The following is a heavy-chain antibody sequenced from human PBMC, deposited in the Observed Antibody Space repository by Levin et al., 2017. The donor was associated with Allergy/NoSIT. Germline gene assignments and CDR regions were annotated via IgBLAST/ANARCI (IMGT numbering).Heavy chain of an antibody. CDR1: GYTFTGYY. D-gene: IGHD2-21*02. V-gene: IGHV1-2*02. CDR3: ARGVVVTAIGYWYFDL. Sequence: PGASVKVSCKASGYTFTGYYMHWVRQAPGQGLEWMGWINPNSGGTNYAQKFQGRVTMTRDTSISTAYMELSRLRSDDTAVYYCARGVVVTAIGYWYFDLWGRGTLVTVSS. J-gene: IGHJ2*01. CDR2: INPNSGGT.